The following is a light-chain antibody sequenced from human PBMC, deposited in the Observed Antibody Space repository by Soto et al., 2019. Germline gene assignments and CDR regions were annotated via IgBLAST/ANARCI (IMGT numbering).Light chain of an antibody. Sequence: EIVLTQSPGTLSLSQGERATLSCRAGESVSSSYLAWYQQKPGQAPRLLIYGASSRATGIPDRFSGSGSGTDFTLTISRLEPEDFAVYYCQQYGSSPPITFGQGTRLEI. CDR2: GAS. CDR1: ESVSSSY. J-gene: IGKJ5*01. V-gene: IGKV3-20*01. CDR3: QQYGSSPPIT.